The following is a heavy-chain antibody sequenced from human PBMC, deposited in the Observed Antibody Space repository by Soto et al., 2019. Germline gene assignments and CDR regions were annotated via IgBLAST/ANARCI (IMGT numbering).Heavy chain of an antibody. CDR1: GFTFSSYW. J-gene: IGHJ4*02. CDR2: IKEDGSEK. Sequence: VGSLRLSCAASGFTFSSYWMTWVRQAPGKGLEWVANIKEDGSEKYYVDSVKGRFTISRDNAKNSLYLQMNSLRAEDTAVYYCARGAAYETQEWGQGTLVTVSS. CDR3: ARGAAYETQE. D-gene: IGHD3-3*01. V-gene: IGHV3-7*03.